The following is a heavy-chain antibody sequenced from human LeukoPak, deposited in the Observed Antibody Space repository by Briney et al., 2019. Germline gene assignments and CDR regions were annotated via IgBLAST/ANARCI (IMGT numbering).Heavy chain of an antibody. V-gene: IGHV3-30*18. D-gene: IGHD6-13*01. CDR1: GFTFSSYG. CDR2: ISYDGSNK. Sequence: GGSLRPSCAASGFTFSSYGMHWVRQAPGKGLEWVAVISYDGSNKYYADSVKGRFTISRDNSKNTLYLQMNSLRAEDTAVYYCAKDLLPLVAAAAGSGYGMDVWGQGTTVTVSS. J-gene: IGHJ6*02. CDR3: AKDLLPLVAAAAGSGYGMDV.